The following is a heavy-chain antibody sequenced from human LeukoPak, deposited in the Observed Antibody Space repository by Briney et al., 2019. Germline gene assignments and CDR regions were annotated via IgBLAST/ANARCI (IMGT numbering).Heavy chain of an antibody. V-gene: IGHV3-48*03. CDR2: ISSSGSTI. J-gene: IGHJ4*02. CDR1: GFTFSSYE. CDR3: TRVGQSYSSSGQALDH. D-gene: IGHD3-22*01. Sequence: GGSLRLSCVASGFTFSSYEMNWVRQAPGKGLEWVSYISSSGSTIYYADSVKGRFTISRDNAKNSLFLQMNSLGAEDTAVYYCTRVGQSYSSSGQALDHWGQGTLVAVSS.